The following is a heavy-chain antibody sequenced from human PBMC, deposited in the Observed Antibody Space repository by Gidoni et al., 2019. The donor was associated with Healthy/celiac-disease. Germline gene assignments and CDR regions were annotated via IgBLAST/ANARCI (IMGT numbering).Heavy chain of an antibody. CDR2: INHSGST. Sequence: QVQLQQWGAGLLKPSETLSLTCAVYGGSFSGYYWSWIRQPPGKGLEWIGEINHSGSTNYNPSLKSRVTISVDTSKNQFSLKLSSVTAADTAVYYCARSGIVVVTARRRDAFDIWGQGTMVTVSS. J-gene: IGHJ3*02. D-gene: IGHD2-21*02. CDR1: GGSFSGYY. V-gene: IGHV4-34*01. CDR3: ARSGIVVVTARRRDAFDI.